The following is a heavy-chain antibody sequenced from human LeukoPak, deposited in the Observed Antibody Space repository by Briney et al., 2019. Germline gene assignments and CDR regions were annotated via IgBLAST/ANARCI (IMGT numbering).Heavy chain of an antibody. CDR1: GYTLTELS. Sequence: ASVKVSCKVSGYTLTELSMLWVRQAPGKGLEWMGGFDPEDGETIYAQKFQGRVTMTEDTSTDTAYMELSSLRSEDTAVYYCATSSMVRGGRFDPWGQGTLVTVSS. CDR3: ATSSMVRGGRFDP. J-gene: IGHJ5*02. CDR2: FDPEDGET. D-gene: IGHD3-10*01. V-gene: IGHV1-24*01.